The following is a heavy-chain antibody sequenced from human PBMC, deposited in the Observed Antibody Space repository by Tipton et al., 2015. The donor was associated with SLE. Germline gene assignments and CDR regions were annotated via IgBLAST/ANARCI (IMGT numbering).Heavy chain of an antibody. CDR3: AKDYNHDNADYN. D-gene: IGHD4-17*01. Sequence: GLVKPSETLSLSCTVSGGSISSFYWSWIRQPPGKGLEWIGYMYYSGSTNYNPSLKSRVTISVDTSKNQFSLKLSSVTVADTAVYYCAKDYNHDNADYNWGQGTLVTVSS. CDR1: GGSISSFY. J-gene: IGHJ4*02. CDR2: MYYSGST. V-gene: IGHV4-59*12.